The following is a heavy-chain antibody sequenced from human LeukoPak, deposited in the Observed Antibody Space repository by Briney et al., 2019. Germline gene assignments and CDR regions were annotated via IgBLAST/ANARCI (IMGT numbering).Heavy chain of an antibody. V-gene: IGHV4-30-2*01. D-gene: IGHD3-10*01. J-gene: IGHJ4*02. Sequence: SQTLSLTCAVSGGSISSGGYSWSWIRQPPGKGLEWIGYIYHSGSTYYNPSLKSRVTISVDRSKNQFSLKLSSVTAADTAVYYCARGGYGSGSYSPYFDYWGQGTLVTVSS. CDR2: IYHSGST. CDR1: GGSISSGGYS. CDR3: ARGGYGSGSYSPYFDY.